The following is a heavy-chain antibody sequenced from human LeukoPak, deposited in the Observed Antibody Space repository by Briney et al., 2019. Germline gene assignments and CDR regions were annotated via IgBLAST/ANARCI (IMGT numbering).Heavy chain of an antibody. CDR2: MNPNSGST. J-gene: IGHJ4*02. Sequence: ASVKVSCKASGYTFTNYDINWVRQATGQGLEWMGWMNPNSGSTGYAQKFQGRVTITRNTAISTAYMDLSSLRSEDTAVYYCARGISSSPDYWGQGTLVTVSS. CDR1: GYTFTNYD. CDR3: ARGISSSPDY. V-gene: IGHV1-8*03. D-gene: IGHD6-6*01.